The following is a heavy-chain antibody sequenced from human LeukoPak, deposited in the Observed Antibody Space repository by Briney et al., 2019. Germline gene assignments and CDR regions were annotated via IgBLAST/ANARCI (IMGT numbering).Heavy chain of an antibody. CDR3: ARLDYYDSTGYNYYFDY. CDR1: GGSISSGGYS. Sequence: SETLSLTCAVSGGSISSGGYSWSWLRQPPGKGLEWIGYIYHSGSTYYNPSLKSRVTISVDRSKNQFSLKLSSVTAADTAVYYCARLDYYDSTGYNYYFDYWGQGTLVTVSS. V-gene: IGHV4-30-2*01. CDR2: IYHSGST. J-gene: IGHJ4*02. D-gene: IGHD3-22*01.